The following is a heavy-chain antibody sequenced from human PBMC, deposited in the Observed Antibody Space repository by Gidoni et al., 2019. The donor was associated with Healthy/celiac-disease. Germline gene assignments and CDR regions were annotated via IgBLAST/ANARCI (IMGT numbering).Heavy chain of an antibody. V-gene: IGHV1-2*06. J-gene: IGHJ6*03. D-gene: IGHD6-6*01. CDR2: INPNSGGT. CDR3: ARVDSSSSRDYYYYMDV. CDR1: GYTFTGYY. Sequence: QVQLVQSGAEVKKPGASVKVSCKASGYTFTGYYMHWVRQAPGQGLEWMGRINPNSGGTNYAQKFQGRVTMTRDTSISTAYMELSRLRSDDTAVYYCARVDSSSSRDYYYYMDVWGKGTTVTVSS.